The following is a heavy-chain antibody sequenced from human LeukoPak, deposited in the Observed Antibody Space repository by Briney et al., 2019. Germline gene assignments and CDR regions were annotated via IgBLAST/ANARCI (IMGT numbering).Heavy chain of an antibody. V-gene: IGHV3-21*01. CDR2: ISPTSTHI. Sequence: GGSLRLSCAASGFTFNTYSMNWVRQAPGKGLEGVSVISPTSTHIYYADSVRGRFTISRDNAKNSLYLQMNSLRAEDMAVYYCARHEPVVTLSSYYYGMDVWGQGTTVTVSS. D-gene: IGHD4-23*01. CDR1: GFTFNTYS. J-gene: IGHJ6*02. CDR3: ARHEPVVTLSSYYYGMDV.